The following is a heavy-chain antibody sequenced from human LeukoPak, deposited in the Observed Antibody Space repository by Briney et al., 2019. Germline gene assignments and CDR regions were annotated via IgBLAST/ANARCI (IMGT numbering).Heavy chain of an antibody. J-gene: IGHJ4*02. V-gene: IGHV4-59*01. CDR3: ASGVVITIFDY. D-gene: IGHD3-22*01. CDR1: GGSISSYY. CDR2: IYYSGST. Sequence: SETLSLTXTVSGGSISSYYWSWIRQPPGKGLEWIGYIYYSGSTNYNPSLKSRVTISVDTSKNQFSLKLSSVTAADTAVYYRASGVVITIFDYWGQRTLVTVSS.